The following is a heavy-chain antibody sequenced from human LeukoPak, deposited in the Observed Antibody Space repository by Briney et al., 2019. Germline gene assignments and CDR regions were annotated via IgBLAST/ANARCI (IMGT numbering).Heavy chain of an antibody. V-gene: IGHV4-38-2*02. CDR3: ASLPSNTVTHDY. CDR1: GDSISSYY. CDR2: IYHSGST. J-gene: IGHJ4*02. Sequence: SETLSLTCTVSGDSISSYYWGWIRQPPGKGLEWIGTIYHSGSTHYNPSLKSRVTLSVDTSKNQFSLKLRSVTAADTAVYYCASLPSNTVTHDYWGQGTLVTVSS. D-gene: IGHD4-11*01.